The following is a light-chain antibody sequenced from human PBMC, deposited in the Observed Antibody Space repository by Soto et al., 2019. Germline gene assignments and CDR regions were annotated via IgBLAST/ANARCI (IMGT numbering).Light chain of an antibody. CDR2: GSS. V-gene: IGKV1-12*01. CDR1: QGVSDW. J-gene: IGKJ1*01. CDR3: QQANSYPWT. Sequence: DIQMTQSPSSVSASVGDSVTITCRASQGVSDWVAWYQQKPGEAPKLLTYGSSSLLSGVPSRFSGTRSGTDFTLTISSLQPEDFATYYCQQANSYPWTFGQGTKV.